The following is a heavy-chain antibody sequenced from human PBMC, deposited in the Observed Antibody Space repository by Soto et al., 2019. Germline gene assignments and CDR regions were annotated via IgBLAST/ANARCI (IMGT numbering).Heavy chain of an antibody. D-gene: IGHD1-1*01. CDR3: ARGSGIVALPGELEDVNYDY. Sequence: QVQLQQWGAGLVKPSETLSLSCAVYGQFFSGHSGAWIRQPPGRGLEWMGEINESGSTYYNPSLKSRVTISTDTSKNQFSLKLSSVSAADTAAYFCARGSGIVALPGELEDVNYDYWGQGTLVNVSS. J-gene: IGHJ4*02. CDR2: INESGST. CDR1: GQFFSGHS. V-gene: IGHV4-34*01.